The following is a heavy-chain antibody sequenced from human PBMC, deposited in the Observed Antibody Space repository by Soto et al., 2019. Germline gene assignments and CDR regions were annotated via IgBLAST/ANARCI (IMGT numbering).Heavy chain of an antibody. D-gene: IGHD6-19*01. Sequence: PGGSLRLSCAASGFTFSAYYMSWIRQAPGKGLEWVSYITGSGTSTFYADSVKGRFTISRDNARNSLYLQMSSLRADDTAVYYCARKAEISVAGTWFDPWGQGTLVTVSS. CDR2: ITGSGTST. J-gene: IGHJ5*02. CDR1: GFTFSAYY. V-gene: IGHV3-11*01. CDR3: ARKAEISVAGTWFDP.